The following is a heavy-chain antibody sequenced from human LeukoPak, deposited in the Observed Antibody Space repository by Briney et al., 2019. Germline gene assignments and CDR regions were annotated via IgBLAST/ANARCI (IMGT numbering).Heavy chain of an antibody. CDR1: GGTFSSYA. Sequence: SVKVSCKASGGTFSSYAISWVRQAPGQELEWMGRIIPILGIANYAQKFQGRVTITADKSTSTAYMELSSLRSEDTAVYYCASDGPRRYCSSTSCYHFDYWGQGTLVTVSS. V-gene: IGHV1-69*04. CDR2: IIPILGIA. D-gene: IGHD2-2*01. CDR3: ASDGPRRYCSSTSCYHFDY. J-gene: IGHJ4*02.